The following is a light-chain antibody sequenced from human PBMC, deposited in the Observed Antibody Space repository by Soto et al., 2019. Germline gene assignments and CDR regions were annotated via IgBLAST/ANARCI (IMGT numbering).Light chain of an antibody. Sequence: QSVLTQPPSVSEAPRQRVSISCSGSSSNIGNNAVNWYQQLPGKAPKLLIYSNDLLPSGVSDRFSGSKSGTSASLAISGLQSEDEADYYCAAWDDSLNGEVFGGGTKLTVL. J-gene: IGLJ2*01. CDR1: SSNIGNNA. V-gene: IGLV1-36*01. CDR2: SND. CDR3: AAWDDSLNGEV.